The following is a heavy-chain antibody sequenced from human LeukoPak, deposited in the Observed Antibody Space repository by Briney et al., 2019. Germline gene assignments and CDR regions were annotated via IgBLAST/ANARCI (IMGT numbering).Heavy chain of an antibody. J-gene: IGHJ5*02. CDR2: ITWNSGRI. D-gene: IGHD2-21*02. V-gene: IGHV3-9*01. Sequence: GGSLRLSCAASGFTFDDYAMHWVRQVPGKGLEWVSGITWNSGRIAYADSVKGRFTISRDNAKNSLYLQMISLRAEDTALYYCAKGVTTIRGWFDPWGQGTLVTVSS. CDR1: GFTFDDYA. CDR3: AKGVTTIRGWFDP.